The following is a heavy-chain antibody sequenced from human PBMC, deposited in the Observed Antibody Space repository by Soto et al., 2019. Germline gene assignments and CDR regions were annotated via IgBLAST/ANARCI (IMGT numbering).Heavy chain of an antibody. Sequence: PGXSLRLSCAASGFTFSSYAMSWFRQAPVNGLEWVSAISGSGGSTYYADSVKGRFTISRDNSKNTLYLQMNSLRAEDTAVYYCAKYSSGWHYFDYWGQGTLVTVSS. CDR2: ISGSGGST. CDR1: GFTFSSYA. V-gene: IGHV3-23*01. CDR3: AKYSSGWHYFDY. D-gene: IGHD6-19*01. J-gene: IGHJ4*02.